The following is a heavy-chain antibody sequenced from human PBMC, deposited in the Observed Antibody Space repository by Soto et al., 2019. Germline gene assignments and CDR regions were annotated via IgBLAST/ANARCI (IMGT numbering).Heavy chain of an antibody. CDR1: GFTFSSYA. V-gene: IGHV3-30-3*01. J-gene: IGHJ4*02. D-gene: IGHD3-22*01. CDR2: ISYDGSNK. Sequence: QVQLVESGGGVVQPGRSLRLSCAASGFTFSSYAMHWVRQAPGKGLEWVAVISYDGSNKYYADSVKGRFTISRDNSKNTLYLQMYSLRAEDTAVYYCARAGEVVITYYFDYWGQGTLVTVSS. CDR3: ARAGEVVITYYFDY.